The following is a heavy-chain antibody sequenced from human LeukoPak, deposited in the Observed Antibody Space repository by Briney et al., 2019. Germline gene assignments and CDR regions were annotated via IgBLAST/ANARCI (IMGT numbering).Heavy chain of an antibody. V-gene: IGHV4-38-2*01. D-gene: IGHD3-3*01. Sequence: SETLSLTCAVSGYSISSGYYWGWVRQPPGKGLEWIGSMYHSGSTYYNPSLKSRVTISLDTSKNQFSLKLSSVTAADTAVYYCASQTYYDFWSGYYMEFDYWGQGTLVTVSS. CDR1: GYSISSGYY. CDR3: ASQTYYDFWSGYYMEFDY. J-gene: IGHJ4*02. CDR2: MYHSGST.